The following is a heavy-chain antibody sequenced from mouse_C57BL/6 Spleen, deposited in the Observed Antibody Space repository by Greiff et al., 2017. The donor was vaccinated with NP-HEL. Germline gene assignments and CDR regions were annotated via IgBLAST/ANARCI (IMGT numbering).Heavy chain of an antibody. CDR3: ARGTTGTAMDY. D-gene: IGHD4-1*02. CDR1: GYAFSSSW. V-gene: IGHV1-82*01. J-gene: IGHJ4*01. Sequence: VKLQQSGPELVKPGASVKISCKASGYAFSSSWMNWVKQRPGKGLEWIGRIYPGDGDTNYNGKFKGKATLTADKSSSTAYMQLSSLTSEDSAVYFCARGTTGTAMDYWGQGTSVTVSS. CDR2: IYPGDGDT.